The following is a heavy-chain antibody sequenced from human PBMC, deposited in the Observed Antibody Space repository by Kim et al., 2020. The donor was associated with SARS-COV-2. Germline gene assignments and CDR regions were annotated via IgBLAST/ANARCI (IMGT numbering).Heavy chain of an antibody. V-gene: IGHV1-8*01. CDR3: ARGCGYSGYDYFLRGYYYYMDA. D-gene: IGHD5-12*01. CDR2: MNPNSGNT. J-gene: IGHJ6*03. Sequence: ASVKVSCKASGYTFTSYDINWVRQATGQGLEWMGWMNPNSGNTGYAQKFQGRVTMTRNTSISTAYMELSSLRSEDTAVYYGARGCGYSGYDYFLRGYYYYMDAWGKGTTVTVSS. CDR1: GYTFTSYD.